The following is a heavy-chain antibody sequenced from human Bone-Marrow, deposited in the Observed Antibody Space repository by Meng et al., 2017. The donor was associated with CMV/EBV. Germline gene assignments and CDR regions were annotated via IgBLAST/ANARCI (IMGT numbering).Heavy chain of an antibody. CDR2: ISFDGSNK. V-gene: IGHV3-30-3*01. CDR1: GFTFSSYA. D-gene: IGHD3-3*01. Sequence: GGSLRLSCAASGFTFSSYAMHWVRQAPGKGLEWVAVISFDGSNKYYADSVKGRFTISRDNSKITYLQMNSLRADDTAVYYCARGGPFLRLPGGFYGMDVWGQGTTVTVSS. CDR3: ARGGPFLRLPGGFYGMDV. J-gene: IGHJ6*02.